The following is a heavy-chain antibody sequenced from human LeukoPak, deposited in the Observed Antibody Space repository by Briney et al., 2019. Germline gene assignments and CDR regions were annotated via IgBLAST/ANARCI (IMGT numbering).Heavy chain of an antibody. Sequence: VASVKVSCKASGYTFTSYDINWVRQATGQGLEWMGWMNPNSGNTGYAQKFQGRVTITRNTSISTAYMELSSLRSEDTAVYYCARAIRITIFRVVKGYYYMDVWGKGTTVTVSS. CDR1: GYTFTSYD. CDR3: ARAIRITIFRVVKGYYYMDV. CDR2: MNPNSGNT. D-gene: IGHD3-3*01. V-gene: IGHV1-8*03. J-gene: IGHJ6*03.